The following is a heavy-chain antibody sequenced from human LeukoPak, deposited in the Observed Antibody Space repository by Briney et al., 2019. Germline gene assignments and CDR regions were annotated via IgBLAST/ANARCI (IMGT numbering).Heavy chain of an antibody. D-gene: IGHD6-19*01. Sequence: PSETLSLTCTVSGGSISSSSYYWGWIRQPPGKELEWIGSIYYSGSTYYNPSLKSRVTISVDTSKNQFSLKLSSVTAADTAVYYCARLQSTSSGWYFGWDWFDPWGQGTLVTVSS. CDR1: GGSISSSSYY. V-gene: IGHV4-39*01. CDR3: ARLQSTSSGWYFGWDWFDP. CDR2: IYYSGST. J-gene: IGHJ5*02.